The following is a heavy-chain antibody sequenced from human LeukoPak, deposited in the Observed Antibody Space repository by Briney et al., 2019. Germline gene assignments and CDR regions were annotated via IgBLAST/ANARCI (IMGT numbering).Heavy chain of an antibody. CDR3: ARLEVVVVTPGRAAFDI. J-gene: IGHJ3*02. V-gene: IGHV5-10-1*01. D-gene: IGHD3-22*01. CDR1: GXSFTSYW. CDR2: IDPSDSYT. Sequence: GESLKISFKGSGXSFTSYWISWVRQMPGKGLEWMGRIDPSDSYTNYSPFFQGHVTISADKSISTAYLQWSSLKASDTAMYYCARLEVVVVTPGRAAFDIWGQGTKVTVSS.